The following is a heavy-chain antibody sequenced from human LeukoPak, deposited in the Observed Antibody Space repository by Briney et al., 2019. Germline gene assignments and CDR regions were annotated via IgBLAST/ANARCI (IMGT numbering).Heavy chain of an antibody. Sequence: PSETLSLTCAVCGGSFSGYYWSWIRQPPGKGLEWIGEINHSGSTNYNPSLKSRVTISVDTSKNQFSLKLSSVTAADTAVYYCARGVRKYDSSGYRLRYIDYWGQGTLVTVSS. CDR1: GGSFSGYY. J-gene: IGHJ4*02. V-gene: IGHV4-34*01. CDR2: INHSGST. D-gene: IGHD3-22*01. CDR3: ARGVRKYDSSGYRLRYIDY.